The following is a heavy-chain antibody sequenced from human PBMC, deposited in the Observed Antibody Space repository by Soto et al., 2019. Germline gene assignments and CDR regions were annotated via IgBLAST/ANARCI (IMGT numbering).Heavy chain of an antibody. D-gene: IGHD7-27*01. CDR1: GYTFTIYY. Sequence: ASVKVSCKASGYTFTIYYMHCVRQAPGQGLEWMGIINPSAGSTNYAQKFQGRVTMTRDTSTSTVYMELSSLRSEDTALYYCARARTGDFDYWGQGTLVTVSS. CDR2: INPSAGST. V-gene: IGHV1-46*01. J-gene: IGHJ4*02. CDR3: ARARTGDFDY.